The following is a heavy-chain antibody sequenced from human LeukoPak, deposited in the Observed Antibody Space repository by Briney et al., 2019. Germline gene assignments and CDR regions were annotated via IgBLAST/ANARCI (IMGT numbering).Heavy chain of an antibody. CDR1: GGSISSYY. J-gene: IGHJ4*02. Sequence: PSDTLSLTCTVSGGSISSYYWSWVRQPAEKGLEWIGRIYTSGSTNYNPSLKSRVTMSVDTSKNQFSLKLSSVTAADTAVYYCARTYYDSSGYFRIYYFDYWGQGTLVTVSS. V-gene: IGHV4-4*07. CDR3: ARTYYDSSGYFRIYYFDY. D-gene: IGHD3-22*01. CDR2: IYTSGST.